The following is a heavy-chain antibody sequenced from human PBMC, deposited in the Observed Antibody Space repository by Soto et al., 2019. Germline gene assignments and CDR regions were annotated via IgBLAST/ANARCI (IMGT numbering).Heavy chain of an antibody. J-gene: IGHJ6*02. D-gene: IGHD3-10*01. CDR2: VHHSWGS. Sequence: QVQLQESGPGLVKPSETLSLSCTVSGGSISSYYWSWFRQSPGKRMEWIGYVHHSWGSSYNPSLPTRVALSLDTSNGQFSLKRTSVTATGPAGYYCARQGFGPLHGRVDVWGQGTTVTVSS. CDR1: GGSISSYY. V-gene: IGHV4-59*08. CDR3: ARQGFGPLHGRVDV.